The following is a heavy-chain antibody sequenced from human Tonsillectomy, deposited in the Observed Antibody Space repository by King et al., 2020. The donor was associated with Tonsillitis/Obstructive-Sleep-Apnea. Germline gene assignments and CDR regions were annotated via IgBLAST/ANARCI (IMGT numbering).Heavy chain of an antibody. D-gene: IGHD7-27*01. CDR2: INPNTGGT. V-gene: IGHV1-2*02. CDR1: GYTFTGYY. Sequence: VQLVQSGAEAKKPGASVKVSCRASGYTFTGYYIHWVRQALGQGLEWMGWINPNTGGTNYAQKFQGRVTLTRDTSISTAYMELSRLRSDDTAVYYCASNWGSPSNFEYWGQGTLVTVSS. CDR3: ASNWGSPSNFEY. J-gene: IGHJ4*02.